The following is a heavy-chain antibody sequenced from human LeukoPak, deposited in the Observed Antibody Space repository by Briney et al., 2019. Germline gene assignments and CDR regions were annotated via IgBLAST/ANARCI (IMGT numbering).Heavy chain of an antibody. CDR3: ARADVDTAMVTGYYYYYMDV. D-gene: IGHD5-18*01. CDR1: GFPFISYS. J-gene: IGHJ6*03. V-gene: IGHV3-21*01. Sequence: GSLRLSCAASGFPFISYSMNWVRPAPGKGLEWVSSIISSSSYLYYADSVKGRFTISRDNAKNSLYLQMSSLRAEDTAVYYCARADVDTAMVTGYYYYYMDVWGKGTTVTGSS. CDR2: IISSSSYL.